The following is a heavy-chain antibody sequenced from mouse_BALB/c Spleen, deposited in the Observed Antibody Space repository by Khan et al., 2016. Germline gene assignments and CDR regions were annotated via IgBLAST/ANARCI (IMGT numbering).Heavy chain of an antibody. CDR2: IIYSGST. CDR1: GYSITSDYV. D-gene: IGHD3-2*02. V-gene: IGHV3-2*02. J-gene: IGHJ1*01. Sequence: EVQLQESGPGLVKPSQSLSLTCTVTGYSITSDYVWNWIRQFQGNKLEWMGYIIYSGSTSYNPSLKSRISITRDTSKNQFFLQLNSVTPEDTATDFCGRHQQAEWFFDVWGAGTTVTVSS. CDR3: GRHQQAEWFFDV.